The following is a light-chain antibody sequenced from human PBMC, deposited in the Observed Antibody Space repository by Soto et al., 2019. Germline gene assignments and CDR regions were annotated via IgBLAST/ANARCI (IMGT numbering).Light chain of an antibody. CDR1: QSVSSN. V-gene: IGKV3-15*01. J-gene: IGKJ2*01. Sequence: EIVMTQSPATLSVSPGERATLSCRASQSVSSNLAWYQHKPGQAPRLVIYGASTRATGIPARFSASGYGTEFSLTVSSLQSEDFAVYYCEQYTNWPPKQYTFGQGTKMEI. CDR3: EQYTNWPPKQYT. CDR2: GAS.